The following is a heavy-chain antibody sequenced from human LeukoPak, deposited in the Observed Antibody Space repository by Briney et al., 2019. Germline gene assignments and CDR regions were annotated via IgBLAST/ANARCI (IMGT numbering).Heavy chain of an antibody. V-gene: IGHV1-69*06. Sequence: SVKVSCKASGGTFSSYAISWVRQAPGQGLEWMGGIIPIFGTANYAQKFRGRVTITADKSTRTAYMGLSSLRSEDTAVYYCARGGVEYSVYHMGLDYYYMDVWGKGTTVTVSS. D-gene: IGHD5/OR15-5a*01. CDR2: IIPIFGTA. J-gene: IGHJ6*03. CDR3: ARGGVEYSVYHMGLDYYYMDV. CDR1: GGTFSSYA.